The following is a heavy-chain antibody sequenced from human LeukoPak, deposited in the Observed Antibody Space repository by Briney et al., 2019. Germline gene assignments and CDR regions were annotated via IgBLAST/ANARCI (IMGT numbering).Heavy chain of an antibody. CDR2: IYYSGST. CDR1: GGSISSGGYY. Sequence: SETLSLTCTVSGGSISSGGYYWSWIRQHPGKGLEWIGYIYYSGSTYYNPSLKSRVTISVDTSKNQFSLKLSSVTAADTAVYYCARVCPAGQLGDFDYWGQGTLVTVSS. D-gene: IGHD6-13*01. V-gene: IGHV4-31*03. CDR3: ARVCPAGQLGDFDY. J-gene: IGHJ4*02.